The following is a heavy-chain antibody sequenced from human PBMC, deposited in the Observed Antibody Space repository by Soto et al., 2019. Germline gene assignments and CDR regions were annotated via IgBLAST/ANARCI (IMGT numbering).Heavy chain of an antibody. CDR1: GFNFTSSA. Sequence: SVKVSCKASGFNFTSSAVQWVRQARGQRLEWIGWIVVGSGNTNYAQKFQERVTITRDMSTSTAYMELSSLRSEDTAVYYCAAATLGYCSSTSCYVGYYYYYGMDVWGQGTTVTVSS. CDR3: AAATLGYCSSTSCYVGYYYYYGMDV. V-gene: IGHV1-58*01. CDR2: IVVGSGNT. J-gene: IGHJ6*02. D-gene: IGHD2-2*01.